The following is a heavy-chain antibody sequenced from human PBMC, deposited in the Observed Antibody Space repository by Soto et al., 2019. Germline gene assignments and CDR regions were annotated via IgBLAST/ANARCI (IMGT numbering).Heavy chain of an antibody. CDR3: ARPPYYYGSGSFLSPYFDY. D-gene: IGHD3-10*01. CDR2: ISAYSGNT. J-gene: IGHJ4*02. V-gene: IGHV1-18*01. Sequence: QVQLVQSGAEVKKPGASVKVSCKASGYTFTTYGICWVRQARRQGLEWMGWISAYSGNTDYAQKLQGSVTMTTDTSTSPAYMELSSLRSDDTAVYYCARPPYYYGSGSFLSPYFDYWGQGTLDTVSS. CDR1: GYTFTTYG.